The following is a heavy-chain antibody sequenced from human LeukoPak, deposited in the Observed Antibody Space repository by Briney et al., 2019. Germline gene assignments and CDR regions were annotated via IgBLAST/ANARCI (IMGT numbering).Heavy chain of an antibody. CDR2: IIPIFGTA. J-gene: IGHJ4*02. CDR3: ARGLMAAAGAFDY. V-gene: IGHV1-69*13. D-gene: IGHD6-13*01. Sequence: ASVKVSCKASGYTFTSYDISWVRQAPGQGLEWMGGIIPIFGTANYAQKFQGRVTITADESTSTAYMELSSLRSEDTAVYYCARGLMAAAGAFDYWGQGTLVTVSS. CDR1: GYTFTSYD.